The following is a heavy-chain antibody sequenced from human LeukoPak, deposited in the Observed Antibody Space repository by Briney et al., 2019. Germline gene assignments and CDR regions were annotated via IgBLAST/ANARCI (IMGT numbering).Heavy chain of an antibody. J-gene: IGHJ4*02. V-gene: IGHV1-18*01. CDR2: ISAYNGVS. CDR1: GYTITTYG. D-gene: IGHD2-15*01. Sequence: ASVKVSCKASGYTITTYGINWVRQAPGQGLEWMGWISAYNGVSKYAQKFQGRVTMTTETSTTTAYMELRSLRSDDTAVYYCARGIIGYYFDYWGQGTLVTVSS. CDR3: ARGIIGYYFDY.